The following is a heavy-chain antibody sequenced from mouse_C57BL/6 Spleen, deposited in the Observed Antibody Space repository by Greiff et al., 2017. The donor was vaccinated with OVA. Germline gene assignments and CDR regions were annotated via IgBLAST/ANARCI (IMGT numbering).Heavy chain of an antibody. CDR1: GYAFTNYL. J-gene: IGHJ2*01. CDR2: INPGSGGT. CDR3: AIRGDDGYYGYFDY. D-gene: IGHD2-3*01. V-gene: IGHV1-54*01. Sequence: VQLVESGAELVRPGTSVKVSCKASGYAFTNYLIEWVKQRPGQGLEWIGVINPGSGGTNYNEKFKGKATLTADKSSSTAYMQLSSLTSEDSAVYFCAIRGDDGYYGYFDYWGQGTTLTVSS.